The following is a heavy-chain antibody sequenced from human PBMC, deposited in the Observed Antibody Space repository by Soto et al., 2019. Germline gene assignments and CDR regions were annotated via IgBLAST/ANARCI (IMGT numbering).Heavy chain of an antibody. CDR3: ARVYSYGATSAYYYMDV. CDR1: GYTFTSYG. CDR2: ISAYNGNT. Sequence: GASVKVSCKASGYTFTSYGISWVRQAPGQGLEWMGWISAYNGNTNYAQKLQGRVTMTTDTSTSTAYMELRSLRSDDTAVYYCARVYSYGATSAYYYMDVWGKGTTVTVSS. J-gene: IGHJ6*03. V-gene: IGHV1-18*01. D-gene: IGHD5-18*01.